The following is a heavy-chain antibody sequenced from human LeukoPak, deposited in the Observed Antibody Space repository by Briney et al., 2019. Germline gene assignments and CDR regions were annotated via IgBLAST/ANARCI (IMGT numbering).Heavy chain of an antibody. Sequence: GGSLRLSCAASGFSFISYGMHWVREAPGKGLEWVGVISDDGRRKDYADSVKGRFTISRDNSKDTLYLQLNSLRAEDTAVYYCAKSPSDYGAYVRYFDDWGQGTLVTVSS. CDR2: ISDDGRRK. J-gene: IGHJ4*01. D-gene: IGHD4-17*01. CDR3: AKSPSDYGAYVRYFDD. V-gene: IGHV3-30*18. CDR1: GFSFISYG.